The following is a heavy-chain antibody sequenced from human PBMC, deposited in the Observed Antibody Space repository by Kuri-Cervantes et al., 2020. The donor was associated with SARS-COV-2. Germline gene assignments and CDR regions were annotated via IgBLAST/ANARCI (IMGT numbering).Heavy chain of an antibody. CDR1: VFTVSTNF. V-gene: IGHV3-53*04. D-gene: IGHD3-10*01. Sequence: GESLKISCAASVFTVSTNFMGWVRQAPGKGLECVSIIYAGGSTYYADSVKGRFTISRHNSQNTLYLQMNSLRPGDTAVYYCVFFSGQHLIRAFDYWGQGTLVTVSS. CDR3: VFFSGQHLIRAFDY. CDR2: IYAGGST. J-gene: IGHJ4*02.